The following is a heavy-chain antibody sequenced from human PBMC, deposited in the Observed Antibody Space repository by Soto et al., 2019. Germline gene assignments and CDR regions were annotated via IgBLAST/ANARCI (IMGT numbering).Heavy chain of an antibody. V-gene: IGHV3-23*01. CDR1: GFTFSSYA. CDR2: ISGSGGST. Sequence: PGGSLRLSCAASGFTFSSYAMSWVLQAPGKGLEWVSAISGSGGSTYYADSVKGRFTISRDNSKNTLCLQMNSLRAEDTAVYYCAKDRPTVTTEFDYWGPAPLVTVSS. J-gene: IGHJ4*02. CDR3: AKDRPTVTTEFDY. D-gene: IGHD4-4*01.